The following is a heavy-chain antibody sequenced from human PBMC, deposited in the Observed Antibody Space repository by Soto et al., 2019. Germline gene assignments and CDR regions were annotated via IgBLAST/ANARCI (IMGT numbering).Heavy chain of an antibody. D-gene: IGHD3-3*01. Sequence: HPGGSLRLSCAASGFTFSSYAMSWVRQAPGKGLEWVSAISGSGGSTYYADSVKGRFTISRDNSKNTLYLQMNSLRAEDTAVYYCAKDGRFLEWLLFFDGMDVWGQGTTVTVSS. V-gene: IGHV3-23*01. CDR2: ISGSGGST. CDR3: AKDGRFLEWLLFFDGMDV. CDR1: GFTFSSYA. J-gene: IGHJ6*02.